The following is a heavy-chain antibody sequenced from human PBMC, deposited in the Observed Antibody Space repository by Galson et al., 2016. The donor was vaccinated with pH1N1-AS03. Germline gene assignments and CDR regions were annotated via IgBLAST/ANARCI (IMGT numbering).Heavy chain of an antibody. CDR3: ARDLRGSSRPFEH. Sequence: SLRLSCAASGFTFRNFGMHWVRQAPGKGPEWVGVISHDETGEWYADSVKGRFTISRDDSKNTLYLQMNSLRAEDTALYNCARDLRGSSRPFEHWGQGTPVTVSP. V-gene: IGHV3-30*03. J-gene: IGHJ4*02. D-gene: IGHD6-13*01. CDR2: ISHDETGE. CDR1: GFTFRNFG.